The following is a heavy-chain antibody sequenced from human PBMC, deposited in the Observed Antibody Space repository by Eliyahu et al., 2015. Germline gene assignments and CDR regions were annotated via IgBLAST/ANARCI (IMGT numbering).Heavy chain of an antibody. CDR3: ARGICSGGSCYSLLVGNWFDP. CDR1: GGTFSSYT. J-gene: IGHJ5*02. Sequence: EVKKPGSSVKVSCKASGGTFSSYTISWVRQAPGQGLEWMGRIIPILGIANYAQKFQGRVTITADKSTSTAYMELSSLRSEDTAVYYCARGICSGGSCYSLLVGNWFDPWGQGTLVTVSS. CDR2: IIPILGIA. V-gene: IGHV1-69*02. D-gene: IGHD2-15*01.